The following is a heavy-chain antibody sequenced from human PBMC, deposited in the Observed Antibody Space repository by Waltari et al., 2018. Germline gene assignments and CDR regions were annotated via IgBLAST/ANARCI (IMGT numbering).Heavy chain of an antibody. CDR2: IDYGGCT. J-gene: IGHJ5*01. V-gene: IGHV4-34*01. D-gene: IGHD4-17*01. Sequence: QVQIQQWGAGLLKSSETLSLTCAVYGGSFSGYYWSWFRQPPGTGLEWIGDIDYGGCTNYCPSLEGRVTISVDPSKNQFSLRLTSVTGSDTSVYYCARGLLRASFDSWGHGPLVTVSS. CDR1: GGSFSGYY. CDR3: ARGLLRASFDS.